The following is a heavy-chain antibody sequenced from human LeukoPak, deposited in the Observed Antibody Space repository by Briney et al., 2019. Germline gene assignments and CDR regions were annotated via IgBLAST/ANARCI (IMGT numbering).Heavy chain of an antibody. CDR3: AATYGDDDDINLVY. V-gene: IGHV1-2*02. CDR2: INPKSGGI. D-gene: IGHD4-17*01. Sequence: GASVKVSCKASGYTFTDYYMHWVRQAPAQGREWMGWINPKSGGINYAQKLQGRVSMTRETTISTAYMELSRLRSEDTAVYYCAATYGDDDDINLVYWGQGTLVTVSP. J-gene: IGHJ4*02. CDR1: GYTFTDYY.